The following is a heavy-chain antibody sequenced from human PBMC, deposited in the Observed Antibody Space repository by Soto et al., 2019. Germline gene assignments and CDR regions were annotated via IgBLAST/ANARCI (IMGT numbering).Heavy chain of an antibody. CDR2: ISGSGGST. D-gene: IGHD3-22*01. V-gene: IGHV3-23*01. J-gene: IGHJ4*02. Sequence: GGSLRLSCAASGFTFTNYWMHWVRQVPGRGLEWVSAISGSGGSTYYADSVKGRFTISRDNSKNTLYLQMNSLRAEDTAVYYCAKDPDSTVDYWGQGTLVTVSS. CDR1: GFTFTNYW. CDR3: AKDPDSTVDY.